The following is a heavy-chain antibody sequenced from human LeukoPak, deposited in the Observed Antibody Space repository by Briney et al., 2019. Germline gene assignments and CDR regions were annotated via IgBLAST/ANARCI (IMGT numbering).Heavy chain of an antibody. V-gene: IGHV3-21*01. Sequence: GGSLRLSCAASGFTFSEYGMNWVCAAPGRGLECVSSISSSPSYMYYGDSVKGRFTISRDNAINSLFLEMISLRAEDTAVYYCVRTRYCSGASCYWTFASWGQGTLVTVSS. J-gene: IGHJ5*01. CDR2: ISSSPSYM. D-gene: IGHD2-15*01. CDR3: VRTRYCSGASCYWTFAS. CDR1: GFTFSEYG.